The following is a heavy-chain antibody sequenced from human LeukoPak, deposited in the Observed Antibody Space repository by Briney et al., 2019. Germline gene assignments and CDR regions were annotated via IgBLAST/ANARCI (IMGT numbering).Heavy chain of an antibody. CDR3: SRGPIQLWVHNGVDV. Sequence: GGSLRLSCTASGFNFGDHAMTWVRQAPGKGLEWVGFIRSKAYRGTTEYAASVKGRFAISRDDSKSVVYLQMNSLKSEDTAVYYCSRGPIQLWVHNGVDVWGQGTTVTVSS. V-gene: IGHV3-49*04. CDR1: GFNFGDHA. J-gene: IGHJ6*02. CDR2: IRSKAYRGTT. D-gene: IGHD5-18*01.